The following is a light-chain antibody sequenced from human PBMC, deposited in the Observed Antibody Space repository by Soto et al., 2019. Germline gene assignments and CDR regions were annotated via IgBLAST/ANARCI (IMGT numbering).Light chain of an antibody. CDR2: AAS. V-gene: IGKV1-39*01. CDR3: QQKYSTQIT. CDR1: QSISSY. J-gene: IGKJ5*01. Sequence: IPLTQHQSYPSASVGDRLTITCRASQSISSYLNWYQQKTGKAPKILIYAASSLQSGVPSRLCGSRCGKDLTILISSMQPEDGATDYCQQKYSTQITFGQGTRLEIK.